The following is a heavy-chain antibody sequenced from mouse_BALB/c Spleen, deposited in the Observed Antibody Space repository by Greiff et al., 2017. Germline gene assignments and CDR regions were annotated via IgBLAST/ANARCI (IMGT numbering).Heavy chain of an antibody. Sequence: VQLQQSGPGLVAPSQSLSITCTVSGFSLTSYGVHWVRQPPGKGLEWLGVIWAGGSTNYNSALMSRLSISKDNSKSQVFLKMNSLQTDDTAMYYCAREAPYWYFDVWGAGTTVTVSS. CDR1: GFSLTSYG. CDR2: IWAGGST. V-gene: IGHV2-9*02. CDR3: AREAPYWYFDV. J-gene: IGHJ1*01.